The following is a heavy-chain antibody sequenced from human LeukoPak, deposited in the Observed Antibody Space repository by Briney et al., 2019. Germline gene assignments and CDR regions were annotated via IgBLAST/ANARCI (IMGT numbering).Heavy chain of an antibody. CDR2: IYYSGST. J-gene: IGHJ6*02. V-gene: IGHV4-59*08. Sequence: PSGTLSLTCTVSGGSISSYYWSWIRQPPGKGLEWIGYIYYSGSTNYNPSLKSRVTISVDTSKNQFSLKLSSVTAADTAVYYCAGGENYYYGMDVWGQGTTVTVSS. CDR1: GGSISSYY. D-gene: IGHD2-21*01. CDR3: AGGENYYYGMDV.